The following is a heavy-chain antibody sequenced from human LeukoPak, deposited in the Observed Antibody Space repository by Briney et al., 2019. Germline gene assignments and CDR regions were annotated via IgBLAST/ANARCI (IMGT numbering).Heavy chain of an antibody. Sequence: PGGSLRLSCAASGFTFSSYWMHWVRQAPGKGLVWVSRINSDGSSTSYADSVKGRFTISRDNAKNSLYLQMNSLRAEDTALYYCAKDRRFGGSGAFDIWGQGTMVTVSS. J-gene: IGHJ3*02. CDR1: GFTFSSYW. CDR3: AKDRRFGGSGAFDI. D-gene: IGHD3-10*01. CDR2: INSDGSST. V-gene: IGHV3-74*01.